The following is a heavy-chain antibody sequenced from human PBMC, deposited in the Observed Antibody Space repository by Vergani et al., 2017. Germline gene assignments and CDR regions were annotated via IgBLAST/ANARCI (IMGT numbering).Heavy chain of an antibody. CDR3: ARVGDSSGLLYYYYYYGMDV. Sequence: QVQLQQWGAGLLKPSETLSLTCAVYGGSFSGYYWGWIRQPPGKGLEWIGSIYYSGSTYYNPALKSRVTISADTSKNQFSLKLSSVTAADTAVYYCARVGDSSGLLYYYYYYGMDVWGQGTTVTVSS. CDR1: GGSFSGYY. V-gene: IGHV4-34*01. CDR2: IYYSGST. D-gene: IGHD3-22*01. J-gene: IGHJ6*02.